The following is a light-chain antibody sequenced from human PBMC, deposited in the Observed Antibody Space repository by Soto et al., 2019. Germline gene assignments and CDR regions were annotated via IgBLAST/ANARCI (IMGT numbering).Light chain of an antibody. CDR1: QSLLHSNGYNY. Sequence: IVMTQSPLSLPVTPGEPASISCRSSQSLLHSNGYNYLDWYLQKPGQSPQPLIYLGSNRASGVPDRLSGSRSGTDFTLKISRVEAEDVGVYYCMQALQTPWTVGQGPQVEIK. CDR2: LGS. J-gene: IGKJ1*01. V-gene: IGKV2-28*01. CDR3: MQALQTPWT.